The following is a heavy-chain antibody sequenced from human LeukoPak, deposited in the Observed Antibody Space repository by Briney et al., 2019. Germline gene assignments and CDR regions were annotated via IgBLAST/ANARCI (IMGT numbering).Heavy chain of an antibody. J-gene: IGHJ4*02. Sequence: GGSLRLSCAASGFTFSTYWMSWVRQAPGKGPDWVGNINQDGSATYYVDSVRGRFIISRDNAQSALFLQMDSLRVEDTAVYYCARDLAAGGPCNYWGQGTLVTVSS. CDR1: GFTFSTYW. CDR2: INQDGSAT. D-gene: IGHD6-13*01. CDR3: ARDLAAGGPCNY. V-gene: IGHV3-7*01.